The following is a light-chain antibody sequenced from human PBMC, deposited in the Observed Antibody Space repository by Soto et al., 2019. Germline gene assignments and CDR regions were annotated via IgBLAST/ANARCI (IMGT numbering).Light chain of an antibody. CDR1: SSNIANNY. V-gene: IGLV1-51*02. CDR2: END. Sequence: QSVLTQPPSVSAAPGQKVTISCSGSSSNIANNYVSWYQQLPGTAPKLLIYENDKRPSGIPDRFSGSKSGTSATLGITGLQTGDEADYYCATWDSSLSRVFGGGTKLTVL. J-gene: IGLJ3*02. CDR3: ATWDSSLSRV.